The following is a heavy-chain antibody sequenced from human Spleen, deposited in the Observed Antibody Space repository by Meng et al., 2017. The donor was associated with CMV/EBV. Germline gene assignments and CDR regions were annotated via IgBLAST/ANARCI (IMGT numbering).Heavy chain of an antibody. CDR2: ISYSGTT. Sequence: SVPSGYSFWGWVRQSPGKGLEWIGAISYSGTTFDNPSLKSRVTILLDTSKNQFSLNLRYVTAADTAIYYCAKIGGYMVWGVQNWFDPWGQGTLVTVSS. J-gene: IGHJ5*02. CDR3: AKIGGYMVWGVQNWFDP. D-gene: IGHD3-10*01. CDR1: SVPSGYSF. V-gene: IGHV4-39*07.